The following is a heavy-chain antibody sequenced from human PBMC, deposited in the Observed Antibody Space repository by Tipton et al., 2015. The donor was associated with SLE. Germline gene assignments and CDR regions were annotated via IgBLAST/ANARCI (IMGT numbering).Heavy chain of an antibody. CDR3: ACQLSYKFDY. CDR2: ISYDGSNK. J-gene: IGHJ4*02. V-gene: IGHV3-30*04. Sequence: SLRLSCAASGFTFSSYAMHWVRQAPGKGLEWVAVISYDGSNKYYADSVKGRFTISRDNSKNTLYLQMKSLRAEDTAVYYCACQLSYKFDYWGQGTLVTISS. CDR1: GFTFSSYA. D-gene: IGHD2-2*01.